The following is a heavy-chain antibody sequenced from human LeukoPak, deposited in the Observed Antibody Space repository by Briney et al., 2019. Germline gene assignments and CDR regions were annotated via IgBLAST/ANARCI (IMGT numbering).Heavy chain of an antibody. CDR1: GGSISSYY. J-gene: IGHJ4*02. D-gene: IGHD6-19*01. V-gene: IGHV4-4*07. Sequence: SETLSLTCTVSGGSISSYYWSWIRQPAGKGLEWIGRIYTSGSTNYNPSLKSRVTMSVDTSKNQFSLKLSSVTAADTAVYYCAREEKGIAVAGPYFDYWGQGTLVTVSS. CDR2: IYTSGST. CDR3: AREEKGIAVAGPYFDY.